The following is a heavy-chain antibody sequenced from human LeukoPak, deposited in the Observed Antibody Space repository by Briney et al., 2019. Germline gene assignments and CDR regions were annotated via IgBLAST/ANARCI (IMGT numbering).Heavy chain of an antibody. D-gene: IGHD5-24*01. CDR1: GFIVSSSY. J-gene: IGHJ4*02. CDR3: ARDYGYNY. CDR2: IYSGGST. Sequence: GGSLTLSCAASGFIVSSSYMSCVRQAPGKGLSWVSVIYSGGSTYYADSVKGRFTISRDNSKNTLYLQMNSLRAEDTAVYYCARDYGYNYWGQGTLVTVSS. V-gene: IGHV3-66*01.